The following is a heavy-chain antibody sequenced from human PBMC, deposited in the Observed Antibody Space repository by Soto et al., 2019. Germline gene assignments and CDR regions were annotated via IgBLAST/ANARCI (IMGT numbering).Heavy chain of an antibody. J-gene: IGHJ4*02. CDR1: GDSFTRYW. CDR3: ARLRRDGYNPGY. CDR2: IYPGDSDT. D-gene: IGHD5-12*01. Sequence: LGESLRISSKSSGDSFTRYWIGWVRQMPGKGLERMGIIYPGDSDTRYSPSFQGQVTISADKSISTAYLQWSSLKASDTAMYYCARLRRDGYNPGYWGQGTLVTVSS. V-gene: IGHV5-51*01.